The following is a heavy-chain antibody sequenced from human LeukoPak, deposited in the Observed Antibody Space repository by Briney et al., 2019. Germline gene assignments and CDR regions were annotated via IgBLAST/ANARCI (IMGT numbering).Heavy chain of an antibody. V-gene: IGHV3-53*01. CDR1: GFTVSGNY. Sequence: GGSLRLSCAASGFTVSGNYMSWVRQAPGKGLEWVSVIYSGGSTYYADSVKGRFTISRDNSKNTLYLQMNSLRAEDTAVYYCARYSSGYYYLDWGQGTLVTVSS. CDR2: IYSGGST. J-gene: IGHJ4*02. D-gene: IGHD3-22*01. CDR3: ARYSSGYYYLD.